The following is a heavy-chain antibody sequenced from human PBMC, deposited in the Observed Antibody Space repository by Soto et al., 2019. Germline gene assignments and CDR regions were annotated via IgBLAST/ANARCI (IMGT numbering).Heavy chain of an antibody. Sequence: SVKVSCKASGYTFTSYGISWVRQAPGQGLEWMGWISAYNGNTNYAQKLQGRVTMTTDTSTSTAYMELRSLRSDDTAVYYCARDVIAGSATTTFDYWGQGTLVTVSS. CDR3: ARDVIAGSATTTFDY. V-gene: IGHV1-18*01. CDR1: GYTFTSYG. CDR2: ISAYNGNT. J-gene: IGHJ4*02. D-gene: IGHD3-16*02.